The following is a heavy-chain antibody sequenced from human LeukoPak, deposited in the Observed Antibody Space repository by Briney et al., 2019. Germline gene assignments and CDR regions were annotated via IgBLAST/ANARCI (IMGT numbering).Heavy chain of an antibody. D-gene: IGHD3-16*01. CDR1: GGSFSGYY. CDR3: ATGGFDY. CDR2: INHSGST. J-gene: IGHJ4*02. Sequence: SETLSLTCAVYGGSFSGYYWSWIRQPPGKGLEWIGEINHSGSTNYNPSLKSRVTISVDTSKNQFSLKLSSVTAADTAVYYCATGGFDYWGQGTLVTVSS. V-gene: IGHV4-34*01.